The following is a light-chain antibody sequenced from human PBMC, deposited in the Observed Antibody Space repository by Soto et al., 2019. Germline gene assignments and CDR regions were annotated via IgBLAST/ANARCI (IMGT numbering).Light chain of an antibody. CDR3: AVWDESLRGYV. CDR1: TSNIGSNY. CDR2: GKN. Sequence: QSVLTQPPSASGTPGQGVTISCSGSTSNIGSNYVYWYQQFPGTAPKLLIFGKNRRPSGVPDRFSGSKSDTSASLAISGLRSEDEADYYCAVWDESLRGYVSASGTKVTVL. J-gene: IGLJ1*01. V-gene: IGLV1-47*02.